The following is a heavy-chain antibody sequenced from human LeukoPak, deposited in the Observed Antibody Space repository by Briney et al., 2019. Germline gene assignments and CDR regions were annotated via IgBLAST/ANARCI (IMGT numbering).Heavy chain of an antibody. Sequence: ASLKVSCKASGYTXTTYYIHGVRRAPGQGLEWMGWINPNSGVTESPQKFQGRVTMTRDTSSRTAYTEMSRLTSDDTAVYYCARYGPPYYYPSGTANWFDPWGQGTLVTV. CDR1: GYTXTTYY. J-gene: IGHJ5*02. CDR3: ARYGPPYYYPSGTANWFDP. D-gene: IGHD3-10*01. V-gene: IGHV1-2*02. CDR2: INPNSGVT.